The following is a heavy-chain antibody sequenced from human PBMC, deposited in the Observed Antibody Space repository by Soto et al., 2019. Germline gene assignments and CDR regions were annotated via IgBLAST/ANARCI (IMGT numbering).Heavy chain of an antibody. CDR1: GFTFSSYG. Sequence: GGSLRLSCAVSGFTFSSYGMHWVRQAPGKGLEWVAVISYDGSNKYYADSVKGRFTISRDNSKNTVYLQMDSLRPEDTAVYYCAKDDSSGCLDYWGQGTLVTVSS. CDR2: ISYDGSNK. CDR3: AKDDSSGCLDY. J-gene: IGHJ4*02. V-gene: IGHV3-30*18. D-gene: IGHD3-22*01.